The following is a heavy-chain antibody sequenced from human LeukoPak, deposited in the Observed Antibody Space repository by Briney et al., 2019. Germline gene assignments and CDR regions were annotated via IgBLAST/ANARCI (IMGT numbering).Heavy chain of an antibody. V-gene: IGHV1-69*01. D-gene: IGHD3-22*01. CDR1: GGTFSSYA. J-gene: IGHJ6*02. CDR2: IIPIFGTA. CDR3: AREGTPYYYDSSGYYRYYYYGMDV. Sequence: ASVKVSCKASGGTFSSYAISWVRQAPGQGLEWMGGIIPIFGTANYAQKFQGRVTITADESTSTAYMELSSLRSEDTAVYYCAREGTPYYYDSSGYYRYYYYGMDVWGQGTTVTVSS.